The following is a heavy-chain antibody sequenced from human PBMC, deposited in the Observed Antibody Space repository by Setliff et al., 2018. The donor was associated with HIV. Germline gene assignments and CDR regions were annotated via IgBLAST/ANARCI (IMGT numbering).Heavy chain of an antibody. V-gene: IGHV3-30*02. Sequence: PGGSLRLSCAASGFTFSNYGMHWVRQAPGKGLEWVAFIRYDGSNKFYADSVKGRFTISRDNSKITLYLQMNSPSADDTAVYYCVKDRGRQLWPNAFDIWGQGTMVTVSS. J-gene: IGHJ3*02. CDR1: GFTFSNYG. D-gene: IGHD5-18*01. CDR3: VKDRGRQLWPNAFDI. CDR2: IRYDGSNK.